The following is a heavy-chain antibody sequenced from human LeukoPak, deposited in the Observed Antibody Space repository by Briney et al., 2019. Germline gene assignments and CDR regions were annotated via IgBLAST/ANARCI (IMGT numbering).Heavy chain of an antibody. CDR2: ISSSSSYI. CDR3: ARDLEDYYDSSGYYDY. J-gene: IGHJ4*02. CDR1: GFTFSSYS. D-gene: IGHD3-22*01. V-gene: IGHV3-21*01. Sequence: AGGSLRLSCAASGFTFSSYSMNWVRQAPGKGLEWVSSISSSSSYIYYADSVKGRFTISRDNAKNSLYLQMNSLRAEDTAVYYCARDLEDYYDSSGYYDYWGQGTLVTVSS.